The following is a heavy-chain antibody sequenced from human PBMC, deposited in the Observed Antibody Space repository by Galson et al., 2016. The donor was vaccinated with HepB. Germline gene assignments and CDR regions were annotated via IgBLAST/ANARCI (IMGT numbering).Heavy chain of an antibody. V-gene: IGHV3-33*01. D-gene: IGHD6-13*01. CDR2: IWNDGGER. CDR1: GFKFNVYG. J-gene: IGHJ4*02. Sequence: SLRLSCAASGFKFNVYGMHWVRQAPGKGLQWVAIIWNDGGERHYADSVKGRVTISRDNAKNSLYLQMNSLRAGDTAVYYCASDRRYSSWSFWGQGTLVTVSS. CDR3: ASDRRYSSWSF.